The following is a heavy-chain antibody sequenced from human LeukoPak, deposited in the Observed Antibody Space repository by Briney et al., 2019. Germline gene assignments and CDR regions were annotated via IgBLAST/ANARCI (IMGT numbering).Heavy chain of an antibody. D-gene: IGHD5-12*01. Sequence: PGGSLRLSCAASGFTFNSYGMHWVRQAPGKGLEWVAVISYDGSNKYYADSVKGRFTISRDNSKNTLYLQMNSLRAEDTAVYYCAKGYSGYDWSLVDYWGQGTLVTVSS. CDR2: ISYDGSNK. V-gene: IGHV3-30*18. J-gene: IGHJ4*02. CDR1: GFTFNSYG. CDR3: AKGYSGYDWSLVDY.